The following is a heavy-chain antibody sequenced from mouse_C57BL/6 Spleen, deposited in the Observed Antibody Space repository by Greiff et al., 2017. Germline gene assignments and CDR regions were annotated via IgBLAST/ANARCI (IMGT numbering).Heavy chain of an antibody. V-gene: IGHV6-6*01. CDR1: GFTFSDAW. CDR3: TRRDSSGLFDY. D-gene: IGHD3-2*02. J-gene: IGHJ2*01. Sequence: EVKLMESGGGLVQPGGSMKLSCAASGFTFSDAWMDWVRQSPEKGLEWVAEIRNKANNHATYYAESVKGRFTISRDDSKSSVYLQMNSLRAEDTGIYYCTRRDSSGLFDYWGQGTTLTVSS. CDR2: IRNKANNHAT.